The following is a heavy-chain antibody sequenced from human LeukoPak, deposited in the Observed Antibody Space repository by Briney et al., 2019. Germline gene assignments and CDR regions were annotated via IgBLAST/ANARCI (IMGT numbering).Heavy chain of an antibody. CDR2: ISSGDRT. CDR3: AKDATASPYFHWFDN. CDR1: GFTFSSYA. Sequence: GGSLRLSCAASGFTFSSYAMNWVRQAPGKGLEWVAGISSGDRTFHAESVKGRFTISRDKSKDTLYLQMNSPRAEDTAVYYCAKDATASPYFHWFDNWGQGTQVSVSS. D-gene: IGHD3-9*01. V-gene: IGHV3-23*01. J-gene: IGHJ4*02.